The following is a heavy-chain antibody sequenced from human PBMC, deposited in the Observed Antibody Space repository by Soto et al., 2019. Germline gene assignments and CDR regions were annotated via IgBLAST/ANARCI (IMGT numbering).Heavy chain of an antibody. Sequence: GGSMRLSCVTSGFTFVSYALHWVRQAPGKGLEWISGISGSGDSAYYADSVRGRFTTSRDSSTTTLHLEMNSLRAEDTAVYLCTKAWPDVYDKFFDYWGQGALVTVSS. J-gene: IGHJ4*02. CDR2: ISGSGDSA. CDR3: TKAWPDVYDKFFDY. CDR1: GFTFVSYA. V-gene: IGHV3-23*01. D-gene: IGHD2-8*01.